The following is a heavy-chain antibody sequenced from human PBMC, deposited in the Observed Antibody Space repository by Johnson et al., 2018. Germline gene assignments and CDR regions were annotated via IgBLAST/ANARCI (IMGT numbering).Heavy chain of an antibody. CDR1: GYTFTSQD. Sequence: QVQLVESGPEVKKPGASVKVSCKASGYTFTSQDINWVRQATGQGLEWMGWMNPINGNTGHAQKFQGRVAMTRKTSIRPAYMEFSSLRLDDTAVYYWARGLLRGTYKYDGFDIWGQGTVVTVSS. CDR2: MNPINGNT. D-gene: IGHD1-26*01. J-gene: IGHJ3*02. CDR3: ARGLLRGTYKYDGFDI. V-gene: IGHV1-8*01.